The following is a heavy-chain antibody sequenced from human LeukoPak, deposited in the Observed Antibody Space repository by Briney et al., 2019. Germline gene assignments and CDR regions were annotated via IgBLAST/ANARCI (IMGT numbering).Heavy chain of an antibody. V-gene: IGHV4-59*08. CDR3: ARHGDPQPLGHFDY. CDR1: GGSISSYY. CDR2: IYYTGNT. J-gene: IGHJ4*02. D-gene: IGHD6-13*01. Sequence: SETLSLTCTVSGGSISSYYWSWIRQPPGKGLEWIGYIYYTGNTKYSPSLKSRVTISVDTSKSQFSLKLSSVTAADTAVYYCARHGDPQPLGHFDYWGQGTLVPVAS.